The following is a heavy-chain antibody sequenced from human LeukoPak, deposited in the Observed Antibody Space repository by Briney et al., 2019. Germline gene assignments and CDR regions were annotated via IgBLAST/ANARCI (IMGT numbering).Heavy chain of an antibody. CDR3: ARSQQLDHYYYYYMDV. CDR2: ISYDGNNK. J-gene: IGHJ6*03. D-gene: IGHD6-13*01. V-gene: IGHV3-30*04. CDR1: GFSFSNYV. Sequence: GGSLRLSCAASGFSFSNYVIHWVRQAPGKGLEWVAVISYDGNNKYYADSVKGRFTISRDNSKNTLYLQMNSLRAEDTAVYYCARSQQLDHYYYYYMDVWGKGTTVTVSS.